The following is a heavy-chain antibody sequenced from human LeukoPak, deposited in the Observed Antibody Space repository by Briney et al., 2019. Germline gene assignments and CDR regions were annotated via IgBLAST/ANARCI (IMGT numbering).Heavy chain of an antibody. CDR1: RLTFTSYS. Sequence: QPGGSLRLSCAASRLTFTSYSMNWVRQAPGKGLEWVSTISGGGGSTYYADSVKGRFTISRDNSKNTLYLQVNSLRAEDTAVYYCAKGGKWDVTPFDYWGQGTLVTVSS. CDR2: ISGGGGST. D-gene: IGHD1-26*01. J-gene: IGHJ4*02. V-gene: IGHV3-23*01. CDR3: AKGGKWDVTPFDY.